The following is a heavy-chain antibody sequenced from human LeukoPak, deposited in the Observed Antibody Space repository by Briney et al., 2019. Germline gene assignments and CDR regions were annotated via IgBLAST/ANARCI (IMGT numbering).Heavy chain of an antibody. J-gene: IGHJ4*02. Sequence: PGGSLRLSCAASGFTFSSSRLHWVRQAPGKGLVWVSDIYSDGSTTNYADSMKGRFTISRDNAKNTLYLQMNSLRAEDTAVYYCARERTSGWDAFDFWGQGTLVTVSS. CDR1: GFTFSSSR. V-gene: IGHV3-74*01. D-gene: IGHD6-19*01. CDR2: IYSDGSTT. CDR3: ARERTSGWDAFDF.